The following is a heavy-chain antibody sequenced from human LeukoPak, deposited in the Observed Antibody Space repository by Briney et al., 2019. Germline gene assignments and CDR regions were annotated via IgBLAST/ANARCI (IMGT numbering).Heavy chain of an antibody. CDR3: ARGPPMYSYGSSAYHYDYFEY. CDR2: FSIVGRNK. D-gene: IGHD3-22*01. CDR1: GFTSSSYA. V-gene: IGHV3-30*04. J-gene: IGHJ4*02. Sequence: GGSLSPSFPASGFTSSSYAGHGVRRAPGKGREGVAVFSIVGRNKYYADSVKGRFTISRDNSKNTLYLQMNSLRAEDTAVYSCARGPPMYSYGSSAYHYDYFEYWGQGTLVTVSS.